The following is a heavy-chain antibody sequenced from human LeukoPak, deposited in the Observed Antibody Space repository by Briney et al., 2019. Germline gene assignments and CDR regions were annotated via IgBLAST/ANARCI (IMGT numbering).Heavy chain of an antibody. CDR3: AREDSGSYRFDY. V-gene: IGHV1-46*01. CDR2: INPSGGST. CDR1: GYTFTSYY. J-gene: IGHJ4*02. D-gene: IGHD1-26*01. Sequence: ASVNVSCKASGYTFTSYYMHWVRQAAGQGLEWMGIINPSGGSTSYAQKFQGRVTMTRDTSTSTVYMELSSLRSEDTAVYYCAREDSGSYRFDYWGQGTLVTVSS.